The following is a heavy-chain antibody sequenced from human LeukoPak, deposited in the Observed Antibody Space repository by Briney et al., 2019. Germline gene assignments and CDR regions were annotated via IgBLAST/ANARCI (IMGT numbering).Heavy chain of an antibody. CDR2: IKQDGSEK. Sequence: GSLRLSCAATGFTFTNYWMSWVRQAPGKGLEWVANIKQDGSEKPYVDSVKGRFAVSRDNAINSLFLQMNSLRVEDTAVYFCARSARGDESAYYYMDHWGQGTLVTVSS. CDR3: ARSARGDESAYYYMDH. V-gene: IGHV3-7*01. J-gene: IGHJ4*02. CDR1: GFTFTNYW. D-gene: IGHD3-22*01.